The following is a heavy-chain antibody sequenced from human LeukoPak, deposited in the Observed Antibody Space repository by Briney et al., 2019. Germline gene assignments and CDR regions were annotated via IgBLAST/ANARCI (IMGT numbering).Heavy chain of an antibody. CDR1: GFTFSNYD. J-gene: IGHJ4*02. V-gene: IGHV3-23*01. CDR3: AKWGDYDVLTGYYDSDY. CDR2: VSGRDTST. D-gene: IGHD3-9*01. Sequence: GGSLRLSCAASGFTFSNYDMSWVRQAPGKGLEWVSAVSGRDTSTYYTDSVKGRFTISRDNSKNTLHLQMNSLSAEDTAIYYCAKWGDYDVLTGYYDSDYWGQGTLVTVSS.